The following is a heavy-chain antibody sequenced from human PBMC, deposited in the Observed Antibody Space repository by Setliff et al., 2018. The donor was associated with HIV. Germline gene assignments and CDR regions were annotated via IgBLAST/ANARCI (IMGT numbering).Heavy chain of an antibody. CDR3: ARERTGGWLVGDY. D-gene: IGHD6-19*01. J-gene: IGHJ4*02. Sequence: ASVKVSCKASGYTSTAYPMHWVRQVHGQSLEWMGWINSVNHETILSQKFQDRIIITKDTSANAAYMELSSLTSEDTAVYYCARERTGGWLVGDYWGQGTLVTVSS. CDR1: GYTSTAYP. V-gene: IGHV1-3*01. CDR2: INSVNHET.